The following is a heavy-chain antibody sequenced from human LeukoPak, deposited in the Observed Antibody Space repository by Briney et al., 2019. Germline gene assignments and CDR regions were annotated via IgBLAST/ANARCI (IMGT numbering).Heavy chain of an antibody. CDR3: ARIEGGLYDFWSGYRS. V-gene: IGHV1-46*01. D-gene: IGHD3-3*01. CDR1: GYTFTSYY. CDR2: INPSGGST. J-gene: IGHJ5*02. Sequence: ASVKVSCKASGYTFTSYYMHWVRQAPGQGLEWMGIINPSGGSTSYAQKFQGRVTMTRDTSTSTVYMELSSLRSEDTAVYYCARIEGGLYDFWSGYRSWGQGTLVTVSS.